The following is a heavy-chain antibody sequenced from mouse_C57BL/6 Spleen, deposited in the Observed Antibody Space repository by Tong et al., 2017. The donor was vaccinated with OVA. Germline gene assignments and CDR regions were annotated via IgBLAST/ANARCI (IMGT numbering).Heavy chain of an antibody. CDR2: IWAGGST. Sequence: VQLQESGPGLVAPSQSLSITCTVSGFSLTSYGVHWVRQPPGKGLEWLGVIWAGGSTNYNSALMSRLSISKDNSKSKVFLKMNSLQTDDTAMYYCAREELGRAWFAYWGQGTLVTVSA. CDR3: AREELGRAWFAY. D-gene: IGHD4-1*01. CDR1: GFSLTSYG. V-gene: IGHV2-9*02. J-gene: IGHJ3*01.